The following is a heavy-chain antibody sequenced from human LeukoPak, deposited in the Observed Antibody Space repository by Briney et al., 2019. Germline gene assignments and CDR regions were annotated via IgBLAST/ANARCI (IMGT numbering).Heavy chain of an antibody. CDR1: GGSISSGDYY. D-gene: IGHD3-22*01. V-gene: IGHV4-30-4*01. CDR3: ARRWGYDSSGYGPEHDAFDI. CDR2: IYYSGST. J-gene: IGHJ3*02. Sequence: SETLSLTCTVSGGSISSGDYYWSWIRQPPGKGLEWVGYIYYSGSTYYNPSLKSRVTISVDTSKNQFSLKLSSVTAADTAVYYCARRWGYDSSGYGPEHDAFDIWGQGTMVTVSS.